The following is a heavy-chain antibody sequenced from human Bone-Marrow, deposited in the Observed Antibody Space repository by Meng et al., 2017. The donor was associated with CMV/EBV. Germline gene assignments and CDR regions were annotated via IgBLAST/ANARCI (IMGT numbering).Heavy chain of an antibody. V-gene: IGHV3-66*02. Sequence: GGSLRLSCAASGFTVSRNNMGWVRQAPGKGLEWVSVIYGSGTTNYPDFVKGRFTISRDNSRNTVYLQMNSLRAEDSAVYFCARGADTPMVLPPDFWGQGSLVTVSS. J-gene: IGHJ4*02. CDR2: IYGSGTT. CDR3: ARGADTPMVLPPDF. CDR1: GFTVSRNN. D-gene: IGHD5-18*01.